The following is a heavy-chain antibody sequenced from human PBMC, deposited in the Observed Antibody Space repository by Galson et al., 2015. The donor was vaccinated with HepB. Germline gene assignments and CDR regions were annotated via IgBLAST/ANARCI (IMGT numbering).Heavy chain of an antibody. D-gene: IGHD5-12*01. CDR1: GFTFSSYG. V-gene: IGHV3-30*02. CDR3: AKDNRGYDYGFDY. CDR2: IRFDGSNK. Sequence: SLRLSCAASGFTFSSYGMHWVRQAPGKGLEWVAFIRFDGSNKDYADSVKGRFTISRDSSKNTVYLQMNSLRAEDTAMYYCAKDNRGYDYGFDYWGQGTLVTVSS. J-gene: IGHJ4*02.